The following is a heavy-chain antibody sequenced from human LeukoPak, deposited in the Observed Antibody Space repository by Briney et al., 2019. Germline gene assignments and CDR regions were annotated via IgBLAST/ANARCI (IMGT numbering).Heavy chain of an antibody. CDR2: ISGDGASK. CDR3: AKDTEEPHTGSFLLDP. Sequence: VGSLRLSCASSGFTSQDYPMHSVPQRPGKGLEWVALISGDGASKYYSEAMRGRFAITRDNSRNTLYLQMHSLTTEDTAFYHWAKDTEEPHTGSFLLDPWGVGTLVTVSA. V-gene: IGHV3-43*02. D-gene: IGHD1-26*01. CDR1: GFTSQDYP. J-gene: IGHJ5*02.